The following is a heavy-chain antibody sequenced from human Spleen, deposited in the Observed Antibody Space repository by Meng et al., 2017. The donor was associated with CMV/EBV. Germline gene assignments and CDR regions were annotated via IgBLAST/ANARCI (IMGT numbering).Heavy chain of an antibody. J-gene: IGHJ4*02. Sequence: YTFTNYYIHWVRQAPGQGLEWMGTLNPSGGSTTYAQKFQGRVTMTRDTSTSTVYMEMSSLRSDDTAVYYCARGNILQFLEWLVGIDYWGQGTLVTVSS. V-gene: IGHV1-46*01. CDR3: ARGNILQFLEWLVGIDY. D-gene: IGHD3-3*01. CDR2: LNPSGGST. CDR1: YTFTNYY.